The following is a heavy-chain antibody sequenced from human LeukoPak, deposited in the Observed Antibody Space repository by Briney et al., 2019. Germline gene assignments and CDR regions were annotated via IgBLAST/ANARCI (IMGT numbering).Heavy chain of an antibody. Sequence: SETLSLTCTVSGGSISSYYWSWIRQPPGKGLEWIGYIYYSGSTYYNPSLKSRVTISVDTSKNQFSLKLSSVTAADTAVYYCASQFSHPWGQGTLVTVSP. J-gene: IGHJ5*02. CDR1: GGSISSYY. CDR3: ASQFSHP. D-gene: IGHD5-24*01. V-gene: IGHV4-59*06. CDR2: IYYSGST.